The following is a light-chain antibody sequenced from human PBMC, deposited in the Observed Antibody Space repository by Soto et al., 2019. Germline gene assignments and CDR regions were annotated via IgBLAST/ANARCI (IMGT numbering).Light chain of an antibody. CDR1: SSNIGAGYD. J-gene: IGLJ1*01. CDR3: QSYDSSLSAYYV. CDR2: GNS. Sequence: QAVVTQPPSVSGAPGQRVTISCTGSSSNIGAGYDVHWYQQLPGTAPKLLIYGNSTRPSGVPDRFSGSKSGTSASLAITGLQAEDEADYYCQSYDSSLSAYYVFGTGTKLTVL. V-gene: IGLV1-40*01.